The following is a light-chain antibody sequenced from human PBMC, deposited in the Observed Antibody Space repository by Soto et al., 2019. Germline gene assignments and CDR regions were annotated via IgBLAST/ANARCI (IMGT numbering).Light chain of an antibody. CDR2: AAS. CDR3: QQSYNTPPYT. Sequence: DIQMTQSPSSLSASVGDRVTITCRASQSISSYLNWYQQKPGKAPKLLIYAASSLQSRLQLRFSGCGSGTDLTLTINSLQPEDFATYYCQQSYNTPPYTFGQGTKLEIK. V-gene: IGKV1-39*01. J-gene: IGKJ2*01. CDR1: QSISSY.